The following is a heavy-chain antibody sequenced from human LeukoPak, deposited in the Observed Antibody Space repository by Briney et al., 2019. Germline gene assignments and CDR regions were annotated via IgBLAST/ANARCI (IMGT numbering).Heavy chain of an antibody. CDR3: ARDTGGGYSCYDC. J-gene: IGHJ4*02. Sequence: PGGSLRLSCAASGFTFSTYAMSWARQAPGKGLEWVSASRGNGDRADYADSVEGRFTTSRDNSKNTVYLQMNSLRAEDTAVYFCARDTGGGYSCYDCWGQGTLVTVSS. D-gene: IGHD2-2*01. CDR2: SRGNGDRA. V-gene: IGHV3-23*01. CDR1: GFTFSTYA.